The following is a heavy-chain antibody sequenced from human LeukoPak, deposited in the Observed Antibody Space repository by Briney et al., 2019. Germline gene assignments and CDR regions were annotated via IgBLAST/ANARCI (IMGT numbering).Heavy chain of an antibody. V-gene: IGHV4-4*09. J-gene: IGHJ2*01. CDR2: VYASGFT. D-gene: IGHD6-19*01. CDR3: ARLGTSDWARYFDL. CDR1: GDSFSDYY. Sequence: SETLSLTCTVSGDSFSDYYWSWTRQPPGKGLELIGYVYASGFTNNNPSLNSRVSISRDTSKNQFYLELSSVTATDTAVYYCARLGTSDWARYFDLWGRGTRVTVSS.